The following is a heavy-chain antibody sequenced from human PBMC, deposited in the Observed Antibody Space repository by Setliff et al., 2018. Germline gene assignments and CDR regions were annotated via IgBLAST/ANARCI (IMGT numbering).Heavy chain of an antibody. Sequence: GASVKVSCKASGYTFTGYYMHWVRQAPGQGLEWMGWINPNSGGTNYAQKFQGRVTMTRDTSISTAYMELSSLRSEDTAVYYCARFEAAGNWYYYYMDVWGKGTTVTVSS. J-gene: IGHJ6*03. CDR2: INPNSGGT. CDR3: ARFEAAGNWYYYYMDV. CDR1: GYTFTGYY. D-gene: IGHD6-13*01. V-gene: IGHV1-2*02.